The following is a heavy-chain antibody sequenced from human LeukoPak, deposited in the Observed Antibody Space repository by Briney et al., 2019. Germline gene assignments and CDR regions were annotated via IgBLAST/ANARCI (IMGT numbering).Heavy chain of an antibody. D-gene: IGHD3-16*02. CDR2: IIPIFGTA. V-gene: IGHV1-69*01. CDR1: GGTFSSYA. CDR3: ARDRNDYVWGSYRHNYYYYGMDV. Sequence: SVKVSCKASGGTFSSYAISWVRQAPGQGFEWMGGIIPIFGTANYAQKFQGRVTITADESTSTAYMELSSLRSEDTAVYYCARDRNDYVWGSYRHNYYYYGMDVWGQGTTVTASS. J-gene: IGHJ6*02.